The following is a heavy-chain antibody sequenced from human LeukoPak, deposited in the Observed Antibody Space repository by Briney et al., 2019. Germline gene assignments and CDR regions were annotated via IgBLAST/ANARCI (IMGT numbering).Heavy chain of an antibody. CDR2: INPNSGGT. J-gene: IGHJ4*02. CDR3: ARGNYYDSSGYSLRFDY. V-gene: IGHV1-2*02. Sequence: ASVKVSCKASGYXFTGYYMHWVRQAPGQGLEWMGWINPNSGGTNYAQKFQGRVTMTRDTSISTAYMELSRLRSDDTAVYYCARGNYYDSSGYSLRFDYWGQGTLVTVSS. CDR1: GYXFTGYY. D-gene: IGHD3-22*01.